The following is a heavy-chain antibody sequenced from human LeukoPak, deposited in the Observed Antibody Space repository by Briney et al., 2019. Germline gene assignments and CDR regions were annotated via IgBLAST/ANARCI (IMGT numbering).Heavy chain of an antibody. Sequence: GRSLTLSCADSGFTFSNYGMHWVRRAPGNGLEWVAVISYDGSKKFYADSGKGRFTISRDNSKNTLYLQMNSLRAEDTAVYYCAKDRGCSSTSCYGDYYGMDVWGQGTTVTVSS. CDR1: GFTFSNYG. D-gene: IGHD2-2*01. V-gene: IGHV3-30*18. CDR3: AKDRGCSSTSCYGDYYGMDV. J-gene: IGHJ6*02. CDR2: ISYDGSKK.